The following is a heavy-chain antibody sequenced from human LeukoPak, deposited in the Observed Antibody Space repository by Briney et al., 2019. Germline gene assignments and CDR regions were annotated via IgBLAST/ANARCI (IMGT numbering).Heavy chain of an antibody. Sequence: SETLSLTCAVYGGSFSGYYRSWIRQPPGKGLEWIGEINHSGSANYNPSLKSRVTISVDTSKNQFSLKLSSVTAADTAVYYCARGPVAGLDYWGQGTLVTVSS. V-gene: IGHV4-34*01. CDR3: ARGPVAGLDY. CDR1: GGSFSGYY. CDR2: INHSGSA. J-gene: IGHJ4*02. D-gene: IGHD6-19*01.